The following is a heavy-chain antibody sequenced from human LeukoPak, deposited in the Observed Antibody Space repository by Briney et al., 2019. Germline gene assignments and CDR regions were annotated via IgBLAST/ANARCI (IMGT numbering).Heavy chain of an antibody. J-gene: IGHJ4*02. Sequence: PGGSLRLSCAASGFTLNNAWMGWVRQAPGKGLEWVGRIETKTDGGTTDYAAPVEGRFTISRDDSKNTLYLQMNSLKTEDTAVYYCIAVDYWGQGTLVTVSS. CDR2: IETKTDGGTT. V-gene: IGHV3-15*04. CDR1: GFTLNNAW. CDR3: IAVDY.